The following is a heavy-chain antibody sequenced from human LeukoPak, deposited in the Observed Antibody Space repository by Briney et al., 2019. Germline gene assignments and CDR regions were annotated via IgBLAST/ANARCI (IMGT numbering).Heavy chain of an antibody. CDR3: TRDQTPYY. CDR1: GFTFGDYA. CDR2: IRGKAYGGTT. J-gene: IGHJ4*02. V-gene: IGHV3-49*04. Sequence: PGRSLRLTCTASGFTFGDYAMTWVRQAPGKGLEWVGFIRGKAYGGTTEYAASVKGRFTISRDDSKSIAYLQMNSLKTEDTAVYYCTRDQTPYYWGQGTLVTVSS.